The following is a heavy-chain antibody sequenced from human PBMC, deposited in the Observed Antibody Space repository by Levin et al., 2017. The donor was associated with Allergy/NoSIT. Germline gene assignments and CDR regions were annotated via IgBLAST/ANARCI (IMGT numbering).Heavy chain of an antibody. V-gene: IGHV3-30*18. CDR2: ISYDGSNK. CDR1: GFTFSSYG. CDR3: AKELGSYYFDY. J-gene: IGHJ4*02. Sequence: GGSLRLSCAASGFTFSSYGMHWVRQAPGKGLEWVAVISYDGSNKYYADSVKGRFTISRDNSKNTLYLQMNSLRAEDTAVYYCAKELGSYYFDYWGQGTLVTVSS.